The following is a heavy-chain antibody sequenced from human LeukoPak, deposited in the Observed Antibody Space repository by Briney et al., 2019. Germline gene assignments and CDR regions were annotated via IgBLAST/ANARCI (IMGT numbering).Heavy chain of an antibody. D-gene: IGHD1-26*01. Sequence: GESPKSPGQRSGYRSIDYSIGWSRQMPGKGLEWMGIIYPGDSDTRYSPSFEGQVTISADKSISTAYLQWSSLKASDTAMYYCARLHSGTYLGDYWGQGTLVTVSS. CDR2: IYPGDSDT. J-gene: IGHJ4*02. CDR3: ARLHSGTYLGDY. V-gene: IGHV5-51*01. CDR1: GYRSIDYS.